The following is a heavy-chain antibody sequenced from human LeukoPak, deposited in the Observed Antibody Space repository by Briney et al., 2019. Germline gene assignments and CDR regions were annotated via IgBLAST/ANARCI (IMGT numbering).Heavy chain of an antibody. CDR1: GFTFSSYW. J-gene: IGHJ4*02. CDR3: AGIVATSF. D-gene: IGHD5-12*01. Sequence: GGSLILSCAASGFTFSSYWMHWVRQAPGKGLVWVSRINGDGSSTSYADSVKGRFTISRDNAKNTLYLQMNSLRAEDTAVYYCAGIVATSFWGQGTLVTVSS. CDR2: INGDGSST. V-gene: IGHV3-74*01.